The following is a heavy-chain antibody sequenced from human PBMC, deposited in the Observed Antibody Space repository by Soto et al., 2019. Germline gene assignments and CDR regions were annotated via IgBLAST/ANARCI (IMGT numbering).Heavy chain of an antibody. CDR2: IYPSGST. J-gene: IGHJ5*02. D-gene: IGHD1-20*01. V-gene: IGHV4-30-2*01. Sequence: QLQLQESGSGLVKPSQTLSLTCAVSGGSISSGGYSWSWIRQPPGKGLEWIGYIYPSGSTYYNPSLKSRVTISVDMSKNQFSLKLSSVTAADTAVYYCARGGPLSNWNDIQGWFDPWGQGTLVTVSS. CDR1: GGSISSGGYS. CDR3: ARGGPLSNWNDIQGWFDP.